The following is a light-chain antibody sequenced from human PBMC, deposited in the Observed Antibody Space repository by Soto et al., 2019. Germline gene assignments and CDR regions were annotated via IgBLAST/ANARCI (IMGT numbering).Light chain of an antibody. V-gene: IGLV2-14*01. CDR2: EVR. CDR1: SSDVGGYKY. CDR3: RSYTSTTTLGV. Sequence: QSALTQPASVSGSPGQSITISCTGTSSDVGGYKYVSWYQQHPGKAPKLMIYEVRNRPSGVSSRFSGSKSGNTASLTISGLQAGDEADYYCRSYTSTTTLGVFGTGTKLTVL. J-gene: IGLJ1*01.